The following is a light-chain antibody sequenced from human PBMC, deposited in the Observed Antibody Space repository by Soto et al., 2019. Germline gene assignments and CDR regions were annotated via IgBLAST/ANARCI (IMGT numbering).Light chain of an antibody. CDR3: CSYTASDIWV. V-gene: IGLV2-11*01. J-gene: IGLJ3*02. CDR2: AVS. Sequence: QSALTQPRSVSGSPGQSVTISCTGTNSDVGGYNFVSWYQQLPGKAPKLMISAVSQRPSGVPDRFSGSKSGNTASLTISGLQADDEADSFCCSYTASDIWVFGGGTKSPS. CDR1: NSDVGGYNF.